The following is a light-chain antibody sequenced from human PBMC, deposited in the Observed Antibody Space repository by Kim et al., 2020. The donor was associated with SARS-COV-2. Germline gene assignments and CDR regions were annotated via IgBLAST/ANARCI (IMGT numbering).Light chain of an antibody. CDR3: QQYGSSSWT. Sequence: PGERATLSCRASQSVSSSYLAWYQQKPGQAPRLLIYGASSRATGIPDRFSGSGSGTDFTLTISRLEPEDFAVYYCQQYGSSSWTFGQGTKV. J-gene: IGKJ1*01. V-gene: IGKV3-20*01. CDR1: QSVSSSY. CDR2: GAS.